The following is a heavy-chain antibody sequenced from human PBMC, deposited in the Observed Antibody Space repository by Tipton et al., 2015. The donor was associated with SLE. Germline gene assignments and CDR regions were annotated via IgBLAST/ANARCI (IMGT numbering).Heavy chain of an antibody. D-gene: IGHD2-2*01. Sequence: TLSLTCTVSGGSISSGGYYWSWIRQHPGKGLEWIGYIYYSGSTYYNPSLKSRVTISVDTSKNQFSLKLSSVTAADTAVYYCARGEFHGSSTREVWGQGTLVTVSS. V-gene: IGHV4-31*03. CDR3: ARGEFHGSSTREV. CDR2: IYYSGST. CDR1: GGSISSGGYY. J-gene: IGHJ4*02.